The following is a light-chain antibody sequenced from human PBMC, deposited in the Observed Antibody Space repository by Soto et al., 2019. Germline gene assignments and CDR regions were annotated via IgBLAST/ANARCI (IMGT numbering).Light chain of an antibody. CDR1: QIISNSQ. V-gene: IGKV3D-20*02. J-gene: IGKJ4*01. Sequence: EIVLTQSPGTLSLSPGERATLSCRASQIISNSQLAWYQQRPGQAPRLLIYGASSRATGIPARFSGSGSGADFTLTISSLEPEDFALYYCQQHINWPLTFGGGTKVDIK. CDR2: GAS. CDR3: QQHINWPLT.